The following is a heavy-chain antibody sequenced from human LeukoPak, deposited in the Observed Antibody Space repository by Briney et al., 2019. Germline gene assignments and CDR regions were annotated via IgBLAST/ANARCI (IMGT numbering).Heavy chain of an antibody. J-gene: IGHJ4*02. CDR2: IYTGTT. D-gene: IGHD3-9*01. Sequence: PWETLSLTCTVSGGSISTFFWTWIRQSAGKGLEWIGRIYTGTTYYNPSLESRATISVDTSNNRFSLKVTSLTAADTAVYYCARGTEMTSFTGYYSFDYWGRGSLVTVSS. CDR3: ARGTEMTSFTGYYSFDY. V-gene: IGHV4-4*07. CDR1: GGSISTFF.